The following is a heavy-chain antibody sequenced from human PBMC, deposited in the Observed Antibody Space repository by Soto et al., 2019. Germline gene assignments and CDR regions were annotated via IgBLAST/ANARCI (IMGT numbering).Heavy chain of an antibody. CDR3: ARGGQLGYFLDY. Sequence: SETLSLTCAVYGGSFSGYYWSWIRQPPGKGLEWIGEINHSGSTNYNPSLKSQVTISVDTSKNQFSLKLSSVTAADTAFFYCARGGQLGYFLDYWGKGTRVTVFS. V-gene: IGHV4-34*01. CDR2: INHSGST. CDR1: GGSFSGYY. J-gene: IGHJ4*02. D-gene: IGHD6-6*01.